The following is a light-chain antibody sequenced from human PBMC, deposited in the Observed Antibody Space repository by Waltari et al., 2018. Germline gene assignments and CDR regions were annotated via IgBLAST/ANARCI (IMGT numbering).Light chain of an antibody. CDR2: KDN. J-gene: IGLJ2*01. CDR3: YSATDNNLV. Sequence: SYDLTQPSSVSVSPGQTARITRSGDVLGKYNGRWFQQEPGQAPVVVIYKDNKRPSGIPWLFSGSSSGTTITLTISGAQVEDEADYYFYSATDNNLVFGGWSRLTVL. V-gene: IGLV3-27*01. CDR1: VLGKYN.